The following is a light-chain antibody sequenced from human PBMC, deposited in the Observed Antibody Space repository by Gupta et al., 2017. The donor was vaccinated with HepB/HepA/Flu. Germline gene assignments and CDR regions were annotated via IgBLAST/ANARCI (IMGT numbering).Light chain of an antibody. CDR3: ATWDSGLSRYVV. V-gene: IGLV1-51*02. J-gene: IGLJ2*01. Sequence: NIGSNFVSWYQQLPGTAPRLLIFESNKRPSGIPDRFSGSKSGTSATLGITGLQTGDEATYYCATWDSGLSRYVVFGGGTKLTVL. CDR1: NIGSNF. CDR2: ESN.